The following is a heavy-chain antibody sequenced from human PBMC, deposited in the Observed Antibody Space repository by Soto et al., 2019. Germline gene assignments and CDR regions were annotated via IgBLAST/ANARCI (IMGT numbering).Heavy chain of an antibody. CDR1: GCTFSSYS. CDR3: AREEDYLYFNYSGFNAFDI. V-gene: IGHV1-69*06. D-gene: IGHD4-4*01. CDR2: IIPIFGTA. J-gene: IGHJ3*02. Sequence: SVHVSCKPSGCTFSSYSIIWVRQAPGQGLEWMGGIIPIFGTANYAQKFQGRVTITADKSTSTAYMELSSLRSEDTAVYYCAREEDYLYFNYSGFNAFDIWGQGTMVTVSS.